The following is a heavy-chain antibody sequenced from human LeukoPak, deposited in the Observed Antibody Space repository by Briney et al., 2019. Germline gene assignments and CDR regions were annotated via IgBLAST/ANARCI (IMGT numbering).Heavy chain of an antibody. Sequence: GRSLRLSCAASGFTFSSYAMHWVRQAPGKGLEWGAVISYDGSNKYYADSVKGRFTISRDNSKNTLYLQMNSQRAEDTAVYYCARDILLSYYFDYWGQGTLVTVSS. CDR1: GFTFSSYA. J-gene: IGHJ4*02. CDR2: ISYDGSNK. D-gene: IGHD2/OR15-2a*01. V-gene: IGHV3-30-3*01. CDR3: ARDILLSYYFDY.